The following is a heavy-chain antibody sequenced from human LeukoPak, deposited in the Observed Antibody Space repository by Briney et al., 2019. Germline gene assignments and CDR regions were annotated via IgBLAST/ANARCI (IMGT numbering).Heavy chain of an antibody. D-gene: IGHD6-13*01. CDR1: GFTFSNFA. V-gene: IGHV3-21*01. CDR2: IVGSSSI. CDR3: AGIGAGSSRDY. Sequence: GGSLRLSCAASGFTFSNFAMTWVRQAPGKGLEWVSSIVGSSSIYYADSLKGRFTISRDNAKNSLYLQMNSLRAEDTAVYYCAGIGAGSSRDYWGQGTLVTVSS. J-gene: IGHJ4*02.